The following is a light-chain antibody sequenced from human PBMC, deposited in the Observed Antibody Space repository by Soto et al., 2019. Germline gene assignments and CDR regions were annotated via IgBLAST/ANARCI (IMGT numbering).Light chain of an antibody. V-gene: IGKV3-20*01. CDR1: QSVSSNY. J-gene: IGKJ2*01. CDR2: GAS. CDR3: QQYGSSPPYT. Sequence: EIVLTQSPGTLSLSPGERATLSCRASQSVSSNYLAWYQQKHGQAPRLVIYGASNRATGIPDRFSGSGSGTDFTLTINRLEPEDFAVYYCQQYGSSPPYTFGQGTKLDIK.